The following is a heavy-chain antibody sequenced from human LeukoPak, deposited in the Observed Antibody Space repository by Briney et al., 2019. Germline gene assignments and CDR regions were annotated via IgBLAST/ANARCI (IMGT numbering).Heavy chain of an antibody. CDR2: IYPGDSDT. V-gene: IGHV5-51*01. Sequence: GESLKISCNGSGYSFTSYWIGWVRQMPGKGLEWMGIIYPGDSDTRYSPSFQGQVTISADKSISTVYLQWSSLKASDTAMYYCARSPCIAARPCWFDPWGQGTLVTVSS. CDR1: GYSFTSYW. J-gene: IGHJ5*02. D-gene: IGHD6-6*01. CDR3: ARSPCIAARPCWFDP.